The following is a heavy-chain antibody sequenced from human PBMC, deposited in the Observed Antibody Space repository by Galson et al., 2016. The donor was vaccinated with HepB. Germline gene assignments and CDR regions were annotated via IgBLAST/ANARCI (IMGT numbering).Heavy chain of an antibody. CDR3: ARTKWGWFDP. V-gene: IGHV6-1*01. J-gene: IGHJ5*02. CDR1: GDSVSSNSAA. D-gene: IGHD2-8*01. Sequence: CAISGDSVSSNSAAWNWIRQSPSRGLEWLGRTYYGSKWYHDYAVSVKSRILINPDTSKNHFSLQLNSVTPEDTAEYYCARTKWGWFDPWGQGTLVTVSS. CDR2: TYYGSKWYH.